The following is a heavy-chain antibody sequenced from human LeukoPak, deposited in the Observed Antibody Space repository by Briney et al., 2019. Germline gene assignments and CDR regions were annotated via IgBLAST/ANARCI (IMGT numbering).Heavy chain of an antibody. CDR2: IKTNTDVGTI. CDR3: TTNDAFDI. Sequence: GGSLRLSCVASGFTFRNAWMNWVRQAPAKGLEWVGRIKTNTDVGTIDYAAPVKGRFTISRDDSENTLYLQMNSLKTEDTALYYCTTNDAFDIWGQGTMVTVSS. J-gene: IGHJ3*02. CDR1: GFTFRNAW. V-gene: IGHV3-15*01.